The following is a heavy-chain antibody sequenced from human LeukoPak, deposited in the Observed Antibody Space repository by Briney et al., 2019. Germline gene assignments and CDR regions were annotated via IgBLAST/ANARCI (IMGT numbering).Heavy chain of an antibody. CDR3: AKDIAGSFDY. D-gene: IGHD3-16*02. CDR1: GFTFDTYG. J-gene: IGHJ4*02. Sequence: GGSLRLSCAASGFTFDTYGMNWVRQAPGKGLEWVSFITGGSNTIYYADSVKGRFTISRDNAKNSLYLQMNSLRAEDTALYYCAKDIAGSFDYWGQGTLVTVSS. CDR2: ITGGSNTI. V-gene: IGHV3-48*04.